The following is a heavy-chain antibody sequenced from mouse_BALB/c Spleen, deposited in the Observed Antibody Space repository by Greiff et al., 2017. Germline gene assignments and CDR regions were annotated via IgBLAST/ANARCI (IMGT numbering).Heavy chain of an antibody. V-gene: IGHV5-6-5*01. CDR3: ASYRYPYYFDY. D-gene: IGHD2-14*01. CDR2: ISSGGST. Sequence: EVMLVESGGGLVKPGGSLKLSCAASGFTFSSYAMSWVRQTPEKRLEWVASISSGGSTYYPDSVKGRFTISRDNARNILYLQMSSLRSEDTAMYYCASYRYPYYFDYWGQGTTLTVSS. CDR1: GFTFSSYA. J-gene: IGHJ2*01.